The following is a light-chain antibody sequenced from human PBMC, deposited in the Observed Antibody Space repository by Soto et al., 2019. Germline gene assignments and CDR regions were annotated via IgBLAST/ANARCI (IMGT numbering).Light chain of an antibody. CDR1: SSDIGGYNY. Sequence: QSVLTQPASVSGSPGQSITISCTGGSSDIGGYNYVSWFQQHPGKAPKLMIYEVTNRPSGVSNRFSGSKSGSTASLTISGLQAEDEADYYCSSYTSGNTLVFGTGTKV. V-gene: IGLV2-14*01. J-gene: IGLJ1*01. CDR2: EVT. CDR3: SSYTSGNTLV.